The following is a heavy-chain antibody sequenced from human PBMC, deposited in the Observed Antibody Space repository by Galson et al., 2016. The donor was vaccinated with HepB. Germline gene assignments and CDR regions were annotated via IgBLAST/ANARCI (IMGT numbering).Heavy chain of an antibody. Sequence: SLRLSCAASGFTFSTYAMHWVRQAPGKVLEWVAVVSFDGSNKYYADSVKGRFTISRDNSKNTLYLQMNSLRAEDTAVYYCARDPSGRYVPYTPYFDYWGQGTLVTVSS. J-gene: IGHJ4*02. CDR1: GFTFSTYA. CDR3: ARDPSGRYVPYTPYFDY. D-gene: IGHD1-26*01. CDR2: VSFDGSNK. V-gene: IGHV3-30-3*01.